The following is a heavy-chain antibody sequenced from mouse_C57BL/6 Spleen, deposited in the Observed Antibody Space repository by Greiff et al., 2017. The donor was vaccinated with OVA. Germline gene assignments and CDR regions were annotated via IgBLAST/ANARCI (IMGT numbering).Heavy chain of an antibody. CDR2: ISTYYGDA. CDR3: APLITTVMYFDD. J-gene: IGHJ1*03. D-gene: IGHD1-1*01. V-gene: IGHV1-67*01. CDR1: GYTFPDYA. Sequence: QVHVKQSGPELVRPGVSVKISCKGSGYTFPDYAMHWVKQSPAKSLEWIGGISTYYGDASYHQKFKDKATMTVDKSSSTAYMELARLTSEDSAVYYFAPLITTVMYFDDWGTGTTVTVSS.